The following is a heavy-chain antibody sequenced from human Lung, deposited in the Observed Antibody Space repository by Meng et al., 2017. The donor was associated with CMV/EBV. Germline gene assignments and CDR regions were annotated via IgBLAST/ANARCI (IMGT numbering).Heavy chain of an antibody. CDR3: VKDDNDYMGEIGS. CDR1: GFNFIKKA. V-gene: IGHV3-23*03. J-gene: IGHJ5*02. CDR2: IYTDDVKT. Sequence: AASGFNFIKKAMSWVRQAPGKGLQWVSVIYTDDVKTYYADSVKGRFTISRDHSKNTLYLQMNSLRAEDTAIYYCVKDDNDYMGEIGSWGQGTLVTVSS. D-gene: IGHD3-16*01.